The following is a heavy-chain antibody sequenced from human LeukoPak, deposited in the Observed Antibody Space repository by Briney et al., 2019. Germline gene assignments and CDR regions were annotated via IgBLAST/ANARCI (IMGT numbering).Heavy chain of an antibody. CDR3: SRGSYNSGGTSDY. CDR1: GFTFSDYY. V-gene: IGHV3-11*04. J-gene: IGHJ4*02. D-gene: IGHD2-15*01. CDR2: ISTSGNYI. Sequence: SGGSLRLSCAASGFTFSDYYMSWIRQAPGKGLEWVSYISTSGNYIYYADSVEGRFTISRDNAKNSLYLQMNSLRAEDTAVYYCSRGSYNSGGTSDYWGQGNLVTVSS.